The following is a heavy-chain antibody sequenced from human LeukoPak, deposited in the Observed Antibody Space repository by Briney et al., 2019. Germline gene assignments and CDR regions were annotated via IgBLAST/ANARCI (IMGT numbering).Heavy chain of an antibody. Sequence: PSETLSLTCTVSGGPISSGDYYWSWIRQPPGKGLEWIGYIYYSGSTYYNPSLKSRVTISVDTSKNQFSLKLSSVTAADTAVYYCARDGYSYGWFVDYWGQGTLVTVSS. CDR2: IYYSGST. J-gene: IGHJ4*02. CDR1: GGPISSGDYY. V-gene: IGHV4-30-4*01. CDR3: ARDGYSYGWFVDY. D-gene: IGHD5-18*01.